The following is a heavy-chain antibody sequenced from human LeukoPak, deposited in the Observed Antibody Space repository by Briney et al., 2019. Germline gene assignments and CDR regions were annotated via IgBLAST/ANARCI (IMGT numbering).Heavy chain of an antibody. V-gene: IGHV3-20*01. Sequence: GALRLSCAASGFTFDDYGMSWVRPAPGKGLEWVSGINWNGGSTGYADSMKGRFTISRDNAKNSLYLQMNSLRAEDTALYHCARSGRYCSGGNCYSGAFDIWGQGTMVTVSS. CDR3: ARSGRYCSGGNCYSGAFDI. CDR2: INWNGGST. CDR1: GFTFDDYG. D-gene: IGHD2-15*01. J-gene: IGHJ3*02.